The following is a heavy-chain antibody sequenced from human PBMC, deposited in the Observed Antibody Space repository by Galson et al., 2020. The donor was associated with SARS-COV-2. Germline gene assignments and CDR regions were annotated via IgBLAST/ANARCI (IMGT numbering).Heavy chain of an antibody. CDR2: ISDYNGNT. Sequence: ASVKVPCKASGYTFTTYGITWVRQAPGQGLEWMGWISDYNGNTNYAQKFQGRLTMTTDTSANTGYMELKSLRSDDTAVYYCARDFAPTVFGVVTVPHYWGQGTLVTVSS. CDR1: GYTFTTYG. CDR3: ARDFAPTVFGVVTVPHY. J-gene: IGHJ4*02. V-gene: IGHV1-18*01. D-gene: IGHD3-3*01.